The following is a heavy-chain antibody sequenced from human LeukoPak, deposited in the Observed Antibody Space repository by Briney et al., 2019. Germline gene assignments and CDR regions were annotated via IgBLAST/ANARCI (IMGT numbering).Heavy chain of an antibody. J-gene: IGHJ4*02. CDR1: RFTFSGYA. D-gene: IGHD6-19*01. CDR2: IGGTGDKT. V-gene: IGHV3-23*01. Sequence: SGGSLRLSCAASRFTFSGYAMSRVRQAPGRGLEWVSTIGGTGDKTYYADSVKGRFTISRDNSMDTLYLQMNSLKAEDTAVYYCAKDPVVYHGGSGWHYFDYWGQGTLVTVSS. CDR3: AKDPVVYHGGSGWHYFDY.